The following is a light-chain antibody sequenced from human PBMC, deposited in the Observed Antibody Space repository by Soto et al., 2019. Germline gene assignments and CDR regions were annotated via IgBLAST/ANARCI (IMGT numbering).Light chain of an antibody. J-gene: IGKJ1*01. Sequence: EIALTQSPGTLSLSPGERATLSCRASQSVSTGYLAWYQQKLGQAPRLLIYGASSRATGIPDRFSGSGSGTDFTLTISILEPEDFAVYYCQEYGTSRTFGQGDKVEIK. V-gene: IGKV3-20*01. CDR3: QEYGTSRT. CDR2: GAS. CDR1: QSVSTGY.